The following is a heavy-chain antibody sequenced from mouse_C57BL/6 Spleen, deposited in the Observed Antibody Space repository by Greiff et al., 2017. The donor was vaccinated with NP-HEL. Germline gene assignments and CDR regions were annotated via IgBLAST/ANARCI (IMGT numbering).Heavy chain of an antibody. CDR2: IDPSDSYT. CDR3: ARGDYDGD. J-gene: IGHJ2*01. Sequence: QVQLQQPGAELVMPGASVKLSCKASGYTFTSYWMHWVKQRPGQGLEWIGEIDPSDSYTNYNQKFKGKSTLTVDKSSSTAYMQLSSLTAEDSAVYYCARGDYDGDWGQGTTLTVSS. CDR1: GYTFTSYW. V-gene: IGHV1-69*01. D-gene: IGHD2-4*01.